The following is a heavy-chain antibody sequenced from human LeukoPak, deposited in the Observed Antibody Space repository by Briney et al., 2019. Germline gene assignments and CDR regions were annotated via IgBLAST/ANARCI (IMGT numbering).Heavy chain of an antibody. CDR3: TRDALVYDFWSAPDG. CDR2: ISSSGSSI. D-gene: IGHD3-3*01. J-gene: IGHJ4*02. Sequence: GGSLRLSCAASGFTFSSYSMNWVRQAPGKGLEWVSYISSSGSSIFYADSVKGRFTISRDNAKNSLYLQMNSLRAEDTAVYYCTRDALVYDFWSAPDGWGQGTLVTVSS. V-gene: IGHV3-48*01. CDR1: GFTFSSYS.